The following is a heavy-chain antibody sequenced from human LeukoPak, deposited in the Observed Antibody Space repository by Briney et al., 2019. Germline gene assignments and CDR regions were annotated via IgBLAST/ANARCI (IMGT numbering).Heavy chain of an antibody. Sequence: GGSLRLSCAASGFTFSSYGMHWVRQAPGKGLEWVSGISWNSGSIGYADSVKGRFTISRDNAKNSLYLQMNSLRAEDTALYYCAKSPDTAMDHLFDYWGQGTLVTVSS. J-gene: IGHJ4*02. V-gene: IGHV3-9*01. CDR1: GFTFSSYG. D-gene: IGHD5-18*01. CDR2: ISWNSGSI. CDR3: AKSPDTAMDHLFDY.